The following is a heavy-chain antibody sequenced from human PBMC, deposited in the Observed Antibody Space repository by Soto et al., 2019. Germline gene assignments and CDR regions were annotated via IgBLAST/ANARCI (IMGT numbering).Heavy chain of an antibody. CDR1: GASLDSTNYY. CDR2: IYYGGIT. Sequence: SETLSLTCTVSGASLDSTNYYWIWIRQPPGKGLEWIGYIYYGGITYYNPSLKSRVAISLDTSENQFSLKVSSVTAADTAVYYCARIGGYHGPLDYWGQGTPVTVSS. J-gene: IGHJ4*02. V-gene: IGHV4-30-4*02. CDR3: ARIGGYHGPLDY. D-gene: IGHD2-15*01.